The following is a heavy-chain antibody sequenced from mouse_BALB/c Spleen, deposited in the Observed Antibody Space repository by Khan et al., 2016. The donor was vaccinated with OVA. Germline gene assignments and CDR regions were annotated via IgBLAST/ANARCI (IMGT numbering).Heavy chain of an antibody. V-gene: IGHV1-85*01. CDR3: ARGGYGGFAY. J-gene: IGHJ3*01. CDR1: GYNFTSYD. Sequence: VRLQQSGAELVKPGASVKLSCKASGYNFTSYDINWVRQRPEQGLEWIGWIFPGAGSTEYNEKFKGKAKMTTDTSSSTAYMQLSRLTSEDSADYFCARGGYGGFAYWGQGTLVTVSA. D-gene: IGHD2-14*01. CDR2: IFPGAGST.